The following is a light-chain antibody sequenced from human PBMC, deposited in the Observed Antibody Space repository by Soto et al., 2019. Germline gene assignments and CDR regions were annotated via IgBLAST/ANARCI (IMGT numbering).Light chain of an antibody. Sequence: ERVMTQSPATLSVPPGERATLSCRASQSVSNDLAWYQQKPGQAPRLLIYGASTRATGIPDRFSGSGSGTEFTLTISRVKSEDFAVYYCQQYDDWPITFGPGTKVDIK. CDR3: QQYDDWPIT. V-gene: IGKV3-15*01. J-gene: IGKJ3*01. CDR1: QSVSND. CDR2: GAS.